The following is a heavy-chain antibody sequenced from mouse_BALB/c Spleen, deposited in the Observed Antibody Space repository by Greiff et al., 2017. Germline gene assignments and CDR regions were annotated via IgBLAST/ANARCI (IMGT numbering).Heavy chain of an antibody. V-gene: IGHV3-5*02. Sequence: EVQLVESGPGLVKPSQTVSLTCTVTGISITTGNYRWSWIRQFPGNKLEWIGYIYYSGTITYNPSLTSRTTITRDTSKNQFFLEMNSLTAEDTATYYGARDPGFWYFDVWGAGTTVTVSS. CDR2: IYYSGTI. J-gene: IGHJ1*01. CDR3: ARDPGFWYFDV. CDR1: GISITTGNYR.